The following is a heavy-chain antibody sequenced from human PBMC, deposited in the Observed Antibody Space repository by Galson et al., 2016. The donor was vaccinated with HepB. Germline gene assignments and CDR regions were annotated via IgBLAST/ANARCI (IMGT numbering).Heavy chain of an antibody. CDR1: GFSLTTDGEA. CDR2: IFWAGDK. J-gene: IGHJ5*02. Sequence: PALVKPTQTLTLTCTFSGFSLTTDGEAVGWIRQPPGKALEWLAIIFWAGDKHYSPSLKNRLTIIKDTSNSQVVLTMTNMDPVDTATYYCAHDIWAPTGTDFRAWGQGTLVTVSS. D-gene: IGHD1-14*01. V-gene: IGHV2-5*02. CDR3: AHDIWAPTGTDFRA.